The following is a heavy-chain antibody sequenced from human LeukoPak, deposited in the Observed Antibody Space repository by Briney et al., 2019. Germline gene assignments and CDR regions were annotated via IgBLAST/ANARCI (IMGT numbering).Heavy chain of an antibody. CDR3: ARQYSGYDYYFDY. Sequence: GESLKISCKGSGYTFTNYWISWVRQMPGKRLEWMGRIDPSDSYTNYNPSFRGHITISADKFSSTAYLHWSGLKASDTAMYFCARQYSGYDYYFDYWGQGILVTVSS. CDR1: GYTFTNYW. J-gene: IGHJ4*02. V-gene: IGHV5-10-1*01. D-gene: IGHD5-12*01. CDR2: IDPSDSYT.